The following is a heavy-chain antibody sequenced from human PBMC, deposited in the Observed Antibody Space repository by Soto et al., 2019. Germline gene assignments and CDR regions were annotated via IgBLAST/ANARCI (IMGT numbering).Heavy chain of an antibody. V-gene: IGHV3-23*01. CDR1: GFTFSSYA. Sequence: GGSLRLSCAASGFTFSSYAMSWVRQAPGKGLEWVSAISGSGGSTYYADSVKGRFTISRDNSKNTLYLQMNSLRAEDTAVYYCAKVTTYYYDSSGPYFDYWGQGTLVTVSS. CDR3: AKVTTYYYDSSGPYFDY. CDR2: ISGSGGST. J-gene: IGHJ4*02. D-gene: IGHD3-22*01.